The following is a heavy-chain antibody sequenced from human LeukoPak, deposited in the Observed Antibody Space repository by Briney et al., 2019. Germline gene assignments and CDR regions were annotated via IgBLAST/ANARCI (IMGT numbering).Heavy chain of an antibody. D-gene: IGHD1-26*01. J-gene: IGHJ5*02. Sequence: ASVKVSCKASGYTFTNYDINWVRQATGQGLEWMGWMNPNSGNTGYAQKFQGRVTMTRNTSISTAYMELSSLRSEDTVLYYCARDIAGATKGGWFDTWGQGTPVTVSS. V-gene: IGHV1-8*01. CDR3: ARDIAGATKGGWFDT. CDR1: GYTFTNYD. CDR2: MNPNSGNT.